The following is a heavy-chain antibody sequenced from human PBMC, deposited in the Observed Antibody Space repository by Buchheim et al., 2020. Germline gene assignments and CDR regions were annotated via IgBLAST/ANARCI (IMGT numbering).Heavy chain of an antibody. V-gene: IGHV1-2*02. Sequence: QVQLVQSGAEVKKPGASVKVSCKASGYRFSDYYMHWVRQAPGQGLEWMGWINPNSGGTNSAQNFKGRVTMTRDTSISTVYMELSRLRPDDTAVYYCARDLEGGTDYWGQGT. CDR1: GYRFSDYY. CDR3: ARDLEGGTDY. J-gene: IGHJ4*02. CDR2: INPNSGGT. D-gene: IGHD3-16*01.